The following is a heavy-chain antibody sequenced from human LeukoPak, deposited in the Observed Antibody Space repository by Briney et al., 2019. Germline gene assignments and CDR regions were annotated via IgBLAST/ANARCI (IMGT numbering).Heavy chain of an antibody. CDR1: DDSITIYY. J-gene: IGHJ3*02. CDR3: ARPSYYYDSSGYSPRGAFDI. Sequence: SETLSLTCTVSDDSITIYYWTWIRQPPGKGLEWIGYIYYSGSANYNPSLKSRVTISVDTSKNQFSLKLSSVTAADTAVYYCARPSYYYDSSGYSPRGAFDIWGQGTMVTVSS. V-gene: IGHV4-59*01. D-gene: IGHD3-22*01. CDR2: IYYSGSA.